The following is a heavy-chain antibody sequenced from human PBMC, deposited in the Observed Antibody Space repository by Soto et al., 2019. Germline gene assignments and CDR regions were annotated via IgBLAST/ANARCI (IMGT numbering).Heavy chain of an antibody. V-gene: IGHV4-61*08. D-gene: IGHD4-4*01. Sequence: SETLSLTCTVSGGSIDSGDYYWSWIRQPPGKGLEWIGEINHSGSTNYNPSLKSRVTISVDKSKNQISMKQNSMTAADTALYYCARAHLTVTNSYYGMDVWGQGTTVTVSS. CDR1: GGSIDSGDYY. CDR3: ARAHLTVTNSYYGMDV. J-gene: IGHJ6*02. CDR2: INHSGST.